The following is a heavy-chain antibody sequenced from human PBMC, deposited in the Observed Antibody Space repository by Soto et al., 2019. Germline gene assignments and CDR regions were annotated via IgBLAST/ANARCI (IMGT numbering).Heavy chain of an antibody. CDR1: GFAFDHYG. V-gene: IGHV3-20*01. CDR3: ARKTNWQYWYFDL. CDR2: ISGSGANI. Sequence: EVQLVESGGSVIRPGGSLRLSCAASGFAFDHYGMAWVRQVPGKGMEWVSGISGSGANIGYADSVKGRFTMSRDNTKNSLYLEMTNLGAEDTSLSHGARKTNWQYWYFDLWGRGTLVTVSS. J-gene: IGHJ2*01. D-gene: IGHD1-1*01.